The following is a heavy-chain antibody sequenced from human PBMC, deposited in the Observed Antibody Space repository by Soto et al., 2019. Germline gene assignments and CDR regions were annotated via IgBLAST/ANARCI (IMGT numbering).Heavy chain of an antibody. CDR1: GYTFTGYD. J-gene: IGHJ5*02. CDR2: INPNSGGT. D-gene: IGHD2-21*02. V-gene: IGHV1-2*02. Sequence: ASVKVSCKASGYTFTGYDMHWVRQAPGQGLEWMGWINPNSGGTNYAQKFQGRVTMTRDTSISTAYMELSRLRSDDTAVYYCACEPVVTATLARTNWFDPWGQGTLVTVSS. CDR3: ACEPVVTATLARTNWFDP.